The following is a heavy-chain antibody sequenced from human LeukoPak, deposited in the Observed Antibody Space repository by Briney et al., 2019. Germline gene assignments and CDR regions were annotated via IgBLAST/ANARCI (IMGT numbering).Heavy chain of an antibody. CDR3: ARGLWTMVRGVIFDY. Sequence: SETLSLTCTVSGGSISSGSYYWSWIRQPAGKGLEWIGRIYTSGSTNYNPSLKSRVTISVDTSKNQFSLKLSSVTAAGTAVYYCARGLWTMVRGVIFDYWGQGTLVTVSS. D-gene: IGHD3-10*01. V-gene: IGHV4-61*02. CDR1: GGSISSGSYY. CDR2: IYTSGST. J-gene: IGHJ4*02.